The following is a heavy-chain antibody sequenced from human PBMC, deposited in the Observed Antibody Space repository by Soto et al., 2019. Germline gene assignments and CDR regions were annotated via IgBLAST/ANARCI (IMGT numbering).Heavy chain of an antibody. CDR1: GHTFHSYA. CDR2: ISGSGGST. CDR3: AKVSRGIGVVPAALD. Sequence: EVQLLESGGGLVQPGGSLRLSCVAYGHTFHSYAMSWVRQAPGKGLEWVSGISGSGGSTYHADSVRSRFTISRDDSKNTLYLQMNRLRAEDTAVYYCAKVSRGIGVVPAALDWGQGTLVTVSS. V-gene: IGHV3-23*01. J-gene: IGHJ4*02. D-gene: IGHD2-2*01.